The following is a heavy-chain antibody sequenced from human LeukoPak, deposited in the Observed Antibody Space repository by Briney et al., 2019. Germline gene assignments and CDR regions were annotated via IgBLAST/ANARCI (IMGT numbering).Heavy chain of an antibody. Sequence: PSETLSLTCTVSGGSISPYYWSWIRQPPGKGLGWIGYISYSGSTDYNPSLKSRVTISVDTSKNQFSLKLNSVTAADTAVYYCTRDRRDGYNYVDYWGQGTLVTVSS. J-gene: IGHJ4*02. CDR1: GGSISPYY. CDR2: ISYSGST. V-gene: IGHV4-59*01. D-gene: IGHD5-24*01. CDR3: TRDRRDGYNYVDY.